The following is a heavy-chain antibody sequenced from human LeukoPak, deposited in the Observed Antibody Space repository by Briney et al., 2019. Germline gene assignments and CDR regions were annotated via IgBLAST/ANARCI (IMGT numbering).Heavy chain of an antibody. CDR1: GGSISSSSHY. V-gene: IGHV4-39*01. D-gene: IGHD2-2*01. J-gene: IGHJ4*02. CDR2: IYYSGTT. Sequence: PSETLSLTCTVSGGSISSSSHYWGRIRQPPGKGLEWIGSIYYSGTTYYNPSLKSRVTISVDTSKNQFSLNLSSVTAADTAVYYCARRQFCSGTSCSLDYWGQGTLVTVSS. CDR3: ARRQFCSGTSCSLDY.